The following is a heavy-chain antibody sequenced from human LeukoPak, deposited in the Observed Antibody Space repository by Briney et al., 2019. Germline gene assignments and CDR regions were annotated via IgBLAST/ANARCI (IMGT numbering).Heavy chain of an antibody. V-gene: IGHV1-18*01. D-gene: IGHD3-22*01. Sequence: GASVKVSCKASGYTFTSYGISWVRQAPGQGLEWMGWISAYNGNTNYAQKLQGRVTMTTDTSTSTAYMELRSLRSDDTAVYYCARFWIDSSGYYHYYGMDVWGQGTTATVSS. CDR1: GYTFTSYG. J-gene: IGHJ6*02. CDR2: ISAYNGNT. CDR3: ARFWIDSSGYYHYYGMDV.